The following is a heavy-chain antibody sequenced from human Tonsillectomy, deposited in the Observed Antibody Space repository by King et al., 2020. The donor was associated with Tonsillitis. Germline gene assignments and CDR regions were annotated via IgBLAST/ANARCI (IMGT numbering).Heavy chain of an antibody. V-gene: IGHV4-59*01. Sequence: VQLQESGPGLVKPSETLSLTCTVSGGSISSYYWSWIRQPPGKGLEWIGSIYNSGSTNYNPSLKSRVTISVDTSKKQFSLKLRSVTAADTAVNYCARGRRISPWGRSGTSYFDYWGQGTLVTVSS. D-gene: IGHD3-10*01. CDR2: IYNSGST. J-gene: IGHJ4*02. CDR1: GGSISSYY. CDR3: ARGRRISPWGRSGTSYFDY.